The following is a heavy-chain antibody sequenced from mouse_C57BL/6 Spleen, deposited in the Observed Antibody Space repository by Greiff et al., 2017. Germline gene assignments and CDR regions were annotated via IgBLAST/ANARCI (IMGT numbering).Heavy chain of an antibody. CDR2: IRRTSNNYAT. V-gene: IGHV10-1*01. CDR1: GFSFNTYS. Sequence: EVMLVESGGGFVQPKGSLKLSCAASGFSFNTYSMNWVRQTPGKGFEWVAHIRRTSNNYATYYAVSVKDRFTIFRDASASMLYLPMNNLQTDDIAMYECVRQSGSSNYFDVWGTGTTVTVSS. D-gene: IGHD1-1*01. J-gene: IGHJ1*03. CDR3: VRQSGSSNYFDV.